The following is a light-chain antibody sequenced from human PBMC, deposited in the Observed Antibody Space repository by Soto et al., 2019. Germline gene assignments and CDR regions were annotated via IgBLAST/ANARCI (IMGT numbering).Light chain of an antibody. J-gene: IGLJ1*01. CDR3: CSYAGSYTHYV. CDR2: DVS. CDR1: SCDVGGYNY. Sequence: QSALTQPRSVSGSPGQSGTISCTGTSCDVGGYNYVSWYQEHPGKAPKLMIYDVSKRPSGVPDRFSGSKSGNTASLTISGLQAEDEADYYCCSYAGSYTHYVFGTGTKVTVL. V-gene: IGLV2-11*01.